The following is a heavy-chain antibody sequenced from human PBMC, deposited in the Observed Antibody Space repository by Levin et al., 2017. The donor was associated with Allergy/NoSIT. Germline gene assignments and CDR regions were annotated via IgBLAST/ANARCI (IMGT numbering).Heavy chain of an antibody. CDR1: GFNFSDFG. CDR2: ISGTTSHI. CDR3: ARGVFDY. J-gene: IGHJ4*02. V-gene: IGHV3-21*01. Sequence: PGGSLRLSCAASGFNFSDFGMSWVRRAPGKGLEWVSLISGTTSHIFYADSVKGRFTISRDNAKKSVYLQMTGLRADDSAVYYCARGVFDYWGQGALVTVSS.